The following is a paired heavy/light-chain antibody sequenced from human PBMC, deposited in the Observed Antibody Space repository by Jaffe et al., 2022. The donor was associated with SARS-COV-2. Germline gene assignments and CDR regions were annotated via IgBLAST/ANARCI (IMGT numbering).Heavy chain of an antibody. CDR3: ALPETRYDSSGYYYGGPDYYGMDV. CDR1: GFTFSSYA. V-gene: IGHV3-23*01. J-gene: IGHJ6*02. Sequence: EVQLLESGGGLVQPGGSLRLSCAASGFTFSSYAMSWVRQAPGKGLEWVSAISGSGGSTYYADSVKGRFTISRDNSKNTLYLQMNSLRAEDTAVYYCALPETRYDSSGYYYGGPDYYGMDVWGQGTTVTVSS. D-gene: IGHD3-22*01. CDR2: ISGSGGST.
Light chain of an antibody. V-gene: IGKV2-30*01. CDR3: MQGTHWPPT. CDR2: KVS. J-gene: IGKJ4*01. Sequence: DVVMTQSPLSLPVTLGQPASISCRSSQSLVYSDGNTYLNWFQQRPGQSPRRLIYKVSNRDSGVPDRFSGSGSGTDFTLKISRVEAEDVGVYYCMQGTHWPPTFGGGTKVEIK. CDR1: QSLVYSDGNTY.